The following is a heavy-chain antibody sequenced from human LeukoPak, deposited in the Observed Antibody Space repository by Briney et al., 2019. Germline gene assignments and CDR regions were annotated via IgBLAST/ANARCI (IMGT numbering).Heavy chain of an antibody. V-gene: IGHV1-46*01. J-gene: IGHJ4*02. CDR2: INPSGGST. CDR1: GYTFTSYY. Sequence: ASVKVSCKASGYTFTSYYMHWVRQAPGQGLEWMGIINPSGGSTSYAQKFQGRVTMTRDTSISTAYMELSRLRSDDTAVYYCARVIRGYFDYWGQGTLVTVSS. D-gene: IGHD2/OR15-2a*01. CDR3: ARVIRGYFDY.